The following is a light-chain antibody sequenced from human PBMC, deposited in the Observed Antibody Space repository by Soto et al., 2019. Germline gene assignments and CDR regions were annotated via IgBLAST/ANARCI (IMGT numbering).Light chain of an antibody. CDR2: TAT. CDR1: QGISSW. CDR3: QQANSFPLT. J-gene: IGKJ4*01. V-gene: IGKV1-12*01. Sequence: DIQMTQSPSSVSASVGDRVTITCRASQGISSWVAWYQQKPGKAPKFLIHTATSLQSGVPSRFSGSGSGTDFTLTIGSLQPEDFATYYCQQANSFPLTCGGGTKVEIK.